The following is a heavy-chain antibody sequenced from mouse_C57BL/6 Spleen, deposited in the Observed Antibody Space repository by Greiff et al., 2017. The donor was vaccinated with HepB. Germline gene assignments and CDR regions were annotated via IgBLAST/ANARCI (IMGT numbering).Heavy chain of an antibody. V-gene: IGHV7-3*01. CDR3: ARWGYFDV. J-gene: IGHJ1*03. CDR1: GFTFTDYY. Sequence: EVQLVESGGGLVQPGGSLSLSCAASGFTFTDYYMSWVRQPPGKALEWLGFIRNKANGYTTEYSAPVKGRFTISRDNSQSILYLQMNALRAEDSATYYCARWGYFDVWGTGTTVTVSS. CDR2: IRNKANGYTT.